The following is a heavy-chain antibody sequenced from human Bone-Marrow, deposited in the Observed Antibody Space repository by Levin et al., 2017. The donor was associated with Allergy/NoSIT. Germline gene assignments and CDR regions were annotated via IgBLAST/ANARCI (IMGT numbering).Heavy chain of an antibody. CDR2: ISHDGNNK. CDR3: AKDALLWFGESYGMDV. D-gene: IGHD3-10*01. J-gene: IGHJ6*02. V-gene: IGHV3-30*18. Sequence: GESLKISCAVSGFTFSNYGMHWVRQAPGKGLEWVAVISHDGNNKYYADSVKVRFTISRDNSKNTLYLEVNSLRAEDTAVYFCAKDALLWFGESYGMDVWGQGTTVTVPS. CDR1: GFTFSNYG.